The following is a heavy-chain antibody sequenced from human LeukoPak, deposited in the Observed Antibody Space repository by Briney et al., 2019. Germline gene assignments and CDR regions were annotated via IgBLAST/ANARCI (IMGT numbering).Heavy chain of an antibody. CDR3: AKDGVRGVNPADY. Sequence: GGSLRLSCAASGSTFSSYAMSWVRQAPGKGLEWVSAISGSGGSTYYADSVKGRFTISRDNSKNTLYLQMNSLRAEDTAVYYCAKDGVRGVNPADYWGQGTLVTVSS. J-gene: IGHJ4*02. V-gene: IGHV3-23*01. CDR1: GSTFSSYA. D-gene: IGHD3-10*01. CDR2: ISGSGGST.